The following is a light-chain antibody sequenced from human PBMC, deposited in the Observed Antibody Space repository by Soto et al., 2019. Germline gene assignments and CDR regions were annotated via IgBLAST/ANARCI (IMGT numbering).Light chain of an antibody. CDR1: QSVSSSF. CDR2: GAS. CDR3: QQYGSSIN. Sequence: EIVLTQSPGTLSLSPGERATLSCMASQSVSSSFLAWYQQKPGQAPRLLIYGASSRATGIPDKFSGSGSGTDFTLTISRLEPEDFAVYYCQQYGSSINFGGGTKVEIK. V-gene: IGKV3-20*01. J-gene: IGKJ4*01.